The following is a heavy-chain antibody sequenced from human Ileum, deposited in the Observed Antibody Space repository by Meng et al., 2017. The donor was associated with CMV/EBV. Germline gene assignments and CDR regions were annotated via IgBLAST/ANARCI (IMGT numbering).Heavy chain of an antibody. V-gene: IGHV3-74*03. CDR3: ATGRERRHH. CDR2: IAPDGNST. Sequence: GGSLRLSCAASGFTFSLYWMHWVRQVPGKGLVWVSRIAPDGNSTTYADSVKGRFTISRDISRNTLSLQMDSLGADDTAVYYCATGRERRHHWGPGTLVTVSS. CDR1: GFTFSLYW. J-gene: IGHJ4*02.